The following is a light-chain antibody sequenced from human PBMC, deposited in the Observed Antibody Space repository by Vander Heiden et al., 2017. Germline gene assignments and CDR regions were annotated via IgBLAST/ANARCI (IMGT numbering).Light chain of an antibody. J-gene: IGKJ2*01. V-gene: IGKV3-20*01. CDR2: GAF. CDR1: QSVRSRY. Sequence: EIVLTPSPGTLSLSPGESATLSCRASQSVRSRYLAWYQQKPGQAPRLLIYGAFTRATGIPDRFSGSGSGTDFTLTITRLEPEDFALYYCQQYSDSPYTFGQGAKLEIK. CDR3: QQYSDSPYT.